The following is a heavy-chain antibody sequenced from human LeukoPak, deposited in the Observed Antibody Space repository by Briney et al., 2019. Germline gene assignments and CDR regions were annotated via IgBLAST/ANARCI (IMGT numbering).Heavy chain of an antibody. Sequence: SETLSLTCTVSGGSISSYYWSWIRQPAGKGLEWIGRIYTSGSTNYNPSLKSRVTMSVDTSKNQFSLKLSSVTAADTAVYYCARDLHGPLVAYYYYYYMDVWGKGTTVTVSS. D-gene: IGHD6-6*01. CDR3: ARDLHGPLVAYYYYYYMDV. V-gene: IGHV4-4*07. CDR2: IYTSGST. CDR1: GGSISSYY. J-gene: IGHJ6*03.